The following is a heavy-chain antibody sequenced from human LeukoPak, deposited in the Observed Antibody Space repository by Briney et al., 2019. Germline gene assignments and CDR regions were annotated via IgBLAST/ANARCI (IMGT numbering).Heavy chain of an antibody. CDR3: ARVTFYDILTGYDHDAFDI. J-gene: IGHJ3*02. V-gene: IGHV4-59*01. CDR2: IYYSGSA. CDR1: GGSFTTYY. D-gene: IGHD3-9*01. Sequence: SETLSLTCAVYGGSFTTYYWSWIRQPPGKGLEWIGYIYYSGSANYNPSLKSRVTISVDTSKNQFSLKLSSVTAADTAVYYCARVTFYDILTGYDHDAFDIWGQGTMVTVSS.